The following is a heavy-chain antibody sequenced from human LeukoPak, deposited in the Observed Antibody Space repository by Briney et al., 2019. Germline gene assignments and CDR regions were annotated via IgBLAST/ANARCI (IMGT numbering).Heavy chain of an antibody. D-gene: IGHD2-2*02. CDR1: GFTFSSYG. Sequence: PGGSLRLSCAASGFTFSSYGMHWVRQAPGKGLEWVAFIRYDGSNKYYADSVKGRFTISRDNSKNTLYLQMNSLRAEDTAVYYCALLPAAIQAHFDYWGQGTLVTVSS. J-gene: IGHJ4*02. V-gene: IGHV3-30*02. CDR3: ALLPAAIQAHFDY. CDR2: IRYDGSNK.